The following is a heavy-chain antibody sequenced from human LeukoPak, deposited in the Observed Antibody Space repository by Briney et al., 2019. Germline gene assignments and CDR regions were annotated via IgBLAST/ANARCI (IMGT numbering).Heavy chain of an antibody. Sequence: GGSLRLSCAASGFTFSSYWMSWVRQAPGKGLEWVAYIKQDVTEKYYVDSVKGRFTISRDIAKNSLYLQMNSLRAEDTAVYYCVRESRRYQLPGLNDYYYMDVWGKGTTVTVSS. D-gene: IGHD2-2*01. J-gene: IGHJ6*03. CDR1: GFTFSSYW. V-gene: IGHV3-7*01. CDR3: VRESRRYQLPGLNDYYYMDV. CDR2: IKQDVTEK.